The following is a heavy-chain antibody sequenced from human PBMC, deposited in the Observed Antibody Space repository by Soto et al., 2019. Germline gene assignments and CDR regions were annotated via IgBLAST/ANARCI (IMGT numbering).Heavy chain of an antibody. CDR1: GFTFSDSY. V-gene: IGHV3-11*04. CDR2: ISSSGSTI. Sequence: PGGSLRLSCAASGFTFSDSYMSWIRQAPGKGLEWVSHISSSGSTIYYADSVKGRFTISRDNAKNSLYLQMNSLRAEDTAVYYCARASGGVLKPFYYYGMDVWGQGTTVTVSS. D-gene: IGHD3-16*01. J-gene: IGHJ6*02. CDR3: ARASGGVLKPFYYYGMDV.